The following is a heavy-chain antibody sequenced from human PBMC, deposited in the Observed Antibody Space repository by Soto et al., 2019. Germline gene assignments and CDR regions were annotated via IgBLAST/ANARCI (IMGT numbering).Heavy chain of an antibody. J-gene: IGHJ4*02. V-gene: IGHV4-34*01. Sequence: PSXTLSLTXAVYGGSFSGYYWSWIRQPPGKXXXXXXXXXXXXXXXXXXXXXXXVTISVDTSKNQFSLKLSSVTAADTAVYYCARVGVYYYDGSAAGYWGQGTLVTVSS. CDR3: ARVGVYYYDGSAAGY. D-gene: IGHD3-22*01. CDR2: XXXXXXX. CDR1: GGSFSGYY.